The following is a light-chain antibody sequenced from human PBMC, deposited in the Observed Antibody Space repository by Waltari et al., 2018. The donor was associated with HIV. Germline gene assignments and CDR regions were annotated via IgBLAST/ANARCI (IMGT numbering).Light chain of an antibody. CDR3: QSYDSSLSGSDV. Sequence: QSVLTQPPSVSGAPGQRVTLSCTGSSSNIGAGSDVNWYQQLPGTAPKLLIYNNSNRPSGVPDRCSGSKSGTSASRAITGLQAEDEADYYCQSYDSSLSGSDVFGTGTKVTVL. J-gene: IGLJ1*01. CDR1: SSNIGAGSD. CDR2: NNS. V-gene: IGLV1-40*01.